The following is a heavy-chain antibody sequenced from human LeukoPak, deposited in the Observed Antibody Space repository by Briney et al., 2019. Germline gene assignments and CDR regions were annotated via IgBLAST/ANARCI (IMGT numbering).Heavy chain of an antibody. J-gene: IGHJ4*02. V-gene: IGHV3-33*01. CDR1: GFTFSSYG. Sequence: PGRSLRLSCAASGFTFSSYGMHWVRQAPGKGLEWVAVIWYDGSNKYYADSVKGRFTISRDNSKNTLYLQMDSLRAEDTAVYYCARDSDPTKYGDYFDYWGQGTLVTVSS. CDR3: ARDSDPTKYGDYFDY. D-gene: IGHD4-17*01. CDR2: IWYDGSNK.